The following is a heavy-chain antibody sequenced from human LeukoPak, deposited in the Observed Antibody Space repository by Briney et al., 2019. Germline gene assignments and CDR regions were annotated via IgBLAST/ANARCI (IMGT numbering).Heavy chain of an antibody. D-gene: IGHD4-23*01. J-gene: IGHJ5*02. V-gene: IGHV3-7*01. CDR3: AKDSLLTVVSPVAAS. Sequence: GGSLRLSCAASGFTFTTYWMSWVRQAPGKGLEWVANIKQDGSEKYYVDSVKGRFATSRDNAKNSLFLQMNALSVEDTAVYYCAKDSLLTVVSPVAASWGQGIQVTVSS. CDR1: GFTFTTYW. CDR2: IKQDGSEK.